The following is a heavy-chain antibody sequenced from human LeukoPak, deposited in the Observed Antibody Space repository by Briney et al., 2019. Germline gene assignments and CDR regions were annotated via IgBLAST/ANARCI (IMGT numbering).Heavy chain of an antibody. Sequence: GASVKVSCKASGYTFTGYYMHWVRQAPGQGLEWMGWINPNSGGTNYAQKFQGRVTMTRDTSISTAYMELSRLRSDDTAVYYCARVAIEYSSSSSIRFDYWGQGTLVTVSS. CDR2: INPNSGGT. V-gene: IGHV1-2*02. J-gene: IGHJ4*02. CDR1: GYTFTGYY. CDR3: ARVAIEYSSSSSIRFDY. D-gene: IGHD6-6*01.